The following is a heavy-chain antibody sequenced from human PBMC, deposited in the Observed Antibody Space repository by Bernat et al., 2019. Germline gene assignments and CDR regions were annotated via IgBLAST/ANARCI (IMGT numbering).Heavy chain of an antibody. D-gene: IGHD3-16*01. CDR2: MKSKTDGGTT. Sequence: EVQLVESGGGLVKPGGSLRLSCAASGFTFSNAWMSWVRQAPGNGLEWVGRMKSKTDGGTTAYAQPMKARFTISRDDSKNSLYLNINRLKTEDTAVYYCTTAPSLRQDSWGQGTLVTVSA. V-gene: IGHV3-15*01. CDR3: TTAPSLRQDS. CDR1: GFTFSNAW. J-gene: IGHJ4*02.